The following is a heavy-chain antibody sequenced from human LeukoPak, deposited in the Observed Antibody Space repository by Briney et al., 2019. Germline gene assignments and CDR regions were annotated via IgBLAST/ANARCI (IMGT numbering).Heavy chain of an antibody. D-gene: IGHD6-19*01. CDR2: ISGSGGST. J-gene: IGHJ4*02. V-gene: IGHV3-23*01. Sequence: GGSLRLSCAASGFTFSSDAMSWVRQAPGKGLEWVSAISGSGGSTYYADSVKGRSTISRDNSKNTLYLQMNSLRAEDTAMYCCAKRSAESSGYFDSWGQGTLVTVSS. CDR3: AKRSAESSGYFDS. CDR1: GFTFSSDA.